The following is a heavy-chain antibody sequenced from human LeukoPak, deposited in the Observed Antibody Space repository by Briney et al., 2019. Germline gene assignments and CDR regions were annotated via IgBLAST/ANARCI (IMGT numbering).Heavy chain of an antibody. V-gene: IGHV4-34*01. CDR3: ARAVGSRHIVVVTAIPAYFDY. CDR2: INHSGST. Sequence: SETPSLTCAVYGGSFSGYYWSWIRQPPGKGLEWIGEINHSGSTNYNPSLKSRVTISVDTSKNQFSLKLSSVTAADTAVYYCARAVGSRHIVVVTAIPAYFDYWGQGTLVTVSS. CDR1: GGSFSGYY. J-gene: IGHJ4*02. D-gene: IGHD2-21*02.